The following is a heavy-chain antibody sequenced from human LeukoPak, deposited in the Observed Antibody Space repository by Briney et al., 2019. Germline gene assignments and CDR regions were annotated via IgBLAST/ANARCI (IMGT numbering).Heavy chain of an antibody. J-gene: IGHJ3*02. D-gene: IGHD3-22*01. V-gene: IGHV1-2*02. CDR2: INPNSGDT. CDR3: AKDLASEAMIVVVMIWDAFDI. CDR1: GGTFSSYA. Sequence: ASVKVSCKASGGTFSSYAISWVRQAPGQGLEWMGWINPNSGDTNYAQKFQGRVSMTRDTSIRTVYMELRRLTSDDTAVYYCAKDLASEAMIVVVMIWDAFDIWGQGTMVTVSS.